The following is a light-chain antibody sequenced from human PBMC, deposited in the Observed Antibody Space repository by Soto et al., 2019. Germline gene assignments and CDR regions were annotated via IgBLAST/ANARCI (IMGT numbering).Light chain of an antibody. CDR2: KVS. CDR3: MQGTLWPPYT. Sequence: DVVMTQSPLSLPVTLGQPASISCRSSQSLAYSDGNTYLNWFQQRPGQSPRRLIYKVSNRDSGVPDRFSGSGSGTDFTLKISRGEAEDVGVYYCMQGTLWPPYTFGQGTKLEIK. J-gene: IGKJ2*01. CDR1: QSLAYSDGNTY. V-gene: IGKV2-30*01.